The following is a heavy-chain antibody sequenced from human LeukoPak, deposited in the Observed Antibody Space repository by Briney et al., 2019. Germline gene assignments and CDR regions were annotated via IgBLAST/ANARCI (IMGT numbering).Heavy chain of an antibody. J-gene: IGHJ4*02. V-gene: IGHV3-23*01. Sequence: PGGSLRLSCAASAFTFSSFDMSWVRQAPGKGLEWVSAITYSGATTNYADSVKGRFTISRDNSKNTLFLQMNSLRAEDTAVYYCAKAVAVALDYWGQGTLVTVSS. CDR2: ITYSGATT. D-gene: IGHD6-19*01. CDR1: AFTFSSFD. CDR3: AKAVAVALDY.